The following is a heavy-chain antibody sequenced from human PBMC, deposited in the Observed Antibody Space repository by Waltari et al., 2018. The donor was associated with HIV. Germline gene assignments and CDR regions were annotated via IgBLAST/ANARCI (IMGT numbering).Heavy chain of an antibody. V-gene: IGHV6-1*01. Sequence: KQSGPGLVEASHSIFLSCVISGDCVSSDTAGGNWVRQSPAGGLQWLGRTYYRSEWNDDYAVSLKGRMVINLKIGENQFSLQLSSVNPGDTDTYYGVRDSYGFDTWGEGTLVNVPP. CDR3: VRDSYGFDT. CDR2: TYYRSEWND. J-gene: IGHJ5*02. CDR1: GDCVSSDTAG. D-gene: IGHD5-18*01.